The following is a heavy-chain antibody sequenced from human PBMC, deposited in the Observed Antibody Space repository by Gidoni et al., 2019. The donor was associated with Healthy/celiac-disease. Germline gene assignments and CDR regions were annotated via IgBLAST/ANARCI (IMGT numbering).Heavy chain of an antibody. CDR1: GYPFTGYY. CDR3: ARDIGSLQGLRD. V-gene: IGHV1-2*02. CDR2: INHNSGGT. Sequence: QVQLVQSGAEVKKPGASVKVSCKASGYPFTGYYMHWVRQAPGQGLEWMGWINHNSGGTNYAQKFQGRVTMTRDTSISTAYMELSRLRSDDTAVYYCARDIGSLQGLRDWGQGTLVTVSS. D-gene: IGHD6-19*01. J-gene: IGHJ4*02.